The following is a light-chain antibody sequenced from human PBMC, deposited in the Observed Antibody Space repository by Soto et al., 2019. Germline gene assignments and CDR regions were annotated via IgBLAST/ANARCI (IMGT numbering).Light chain of an antibody. CDR1: QSVSNW. Sequence: DIQMTQSPSTLSASVGDRVTITCRASQSVSNWLAWYQQKPGKTPKLLIYDASSLESGVPSRFSGSGSGTEFTLTISSLQPDDFATYYCQQYNSYSVTFGQGTKVESK. J-gene: IGKJ1*01. CDR3: QQYNSYSVT. CDR2: DAS. V-gene: IGKV1-5*01.